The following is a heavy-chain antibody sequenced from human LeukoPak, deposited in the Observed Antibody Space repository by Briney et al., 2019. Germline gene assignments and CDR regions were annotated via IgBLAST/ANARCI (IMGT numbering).Heavy chain of an antibody. D-gene: IGHD1-26*01. CDR2: TSDRGDYT. CDR1: GFTFTSYS. CDR3: AKKAQYNGNYPLDY. V-gene: IGHV3-23*01. J-gene: IGHJ4*02. Sequence: GGSLRLSCAASGFTFTSYSMSWVRQAPGKGLEWVSGTSDRGDYTYYADSVKGRFTISRDNSKNTLHLQMSSLRAEDTALYFCAKKAQYNGNYPLDYWGQGTLVTVSS.